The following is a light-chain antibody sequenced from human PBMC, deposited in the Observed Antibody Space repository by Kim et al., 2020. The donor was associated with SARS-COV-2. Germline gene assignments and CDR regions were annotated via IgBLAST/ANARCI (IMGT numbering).Light chain of an antibody. J-gene: IGKJ2*01. V-gene: IGKV1-8*01. CDR3: KPYYCHQYT. CDR2: AAS. CDR1: QGISSY. Sequence: AIRITQSPSSLSASTGDRVTITCRASQGISSYLAWYQQKPGKAPKLLIYAASTLQSGVPSRFSGSGSGTDFTLTISCLQSEDFATYWCKPYYCHQYTLGRGTTLEI.